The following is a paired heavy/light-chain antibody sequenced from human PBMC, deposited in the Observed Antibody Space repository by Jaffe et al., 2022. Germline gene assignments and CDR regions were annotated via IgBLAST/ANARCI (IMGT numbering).Light chain of an antibody. Sequence: DIQMTQSPSTLSASVGDRVTITCRASQSVNTWLAWYQQKPGKAPKLLIYKASSLQSGVPSHFSGSGSGTEFTLTISSLQPDDFATYYCQQYSTYSGTFGQGTKVEFK. CDR1: QSVNTW. J-gene: IGKJ1*01. CDR2: KAS. V-gene: IGKV1-5*03. CDR3: QQYSTYSGT.
Heavy chain of an antibody. CDR1: GYTFSSYG. J-gene: IGHJ3*01. CDR2: ISAYNGAT. D-gene: IGHD3-16*02. V-gene: IGHV1-18*01. CDR3: ARDRGDYQLTWGDASDV. Sequence: QVHLLQSGNEVKTPGASVKVSCKASGYTFSSYGFTWVRQAPGQGLEWMGWISAYNGATNYAQQFQGRVTMTTDRSTKTAYMELKSLRSNDTAVYYCARDRGDYQLTWGDASDVWGQGTMVTVSS.